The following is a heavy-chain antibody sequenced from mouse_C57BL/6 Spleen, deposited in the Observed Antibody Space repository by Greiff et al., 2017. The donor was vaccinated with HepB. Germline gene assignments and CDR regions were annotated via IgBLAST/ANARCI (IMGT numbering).Heavy chain of an antibody. V-gene: IGHV5-9*01. CDR3: ARRDYDGYCDV. J-gene: IGHJ1*03. D-gene: IGHD2-4*01. Sequence: EVQGVESGGGLVKPGGSLKLSCAASGFTFSSYTMSWVRQTPEKRLEWVATISGGGGNTYYPDSVKGRFTISRDNAKNTLYLQMSSLRSEDTALYYCARRDYDGYCDVWGTGTTVTVSS. CDR1: GFTFSSYT. CDR2: ISGGGGNT.